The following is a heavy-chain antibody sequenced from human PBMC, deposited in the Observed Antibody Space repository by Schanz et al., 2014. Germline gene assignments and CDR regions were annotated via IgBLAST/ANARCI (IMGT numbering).Heavy chain of an antibody. CDR2: ISSTGGST. J-gene: IGHJ6*02. V-gene: IGHV3-23*04. CDR1: GFTFYNYA. Sequence: EVRLVESGGGLEQPGGSRRLSWAASGFTFYNYAMTWVRQAPGKGLEWVSAISSTGGSTYYADSVKGRFTISRDNSKNTLSLLVNSLRGEDTATYYCAKAFRTTKYYGMDVWGQGTTVTVS. D-gene: IGHD1-1*01. CDR3: AKAFRTTKYYGMDV.